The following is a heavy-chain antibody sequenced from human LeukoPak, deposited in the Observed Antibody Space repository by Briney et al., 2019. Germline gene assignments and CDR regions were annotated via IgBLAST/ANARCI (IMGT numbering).Heavy chain of an antibody. Sequence: PSETLSLTCAASGGSISIYYWSWIRQPPGKGLEWIGYIYYSGSTNYNPSLKSRVTISVDTSKNQFFLKMSSVTAADTAVYYCARDIGNSGLDNLFDAGGQGTLVTVPS. J-gene: IGHJ5*02. CDR1: GGSISIYY. CDR3: ARDIGNSGLDNLFDA. V-gene: IGHV4-59*01. D-gene: IGHD2/OR15-2a*01. CDR2: IYYSGST.